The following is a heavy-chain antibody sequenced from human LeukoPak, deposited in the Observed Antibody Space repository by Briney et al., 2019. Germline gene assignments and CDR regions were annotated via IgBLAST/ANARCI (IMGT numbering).Heavy chain of an antibody. Sequence: GGSLRLSCAASGVTVSNNYMNWVRQAPGKGLEWVSLIYSGGTTHYADTVKGRFTISRDSSTNTLYLQMNSPRVEDTAVYYCARDPPAVASNTYGWGQGTLVTVSS. CDR1: GVTVSNNY. J-gene: IGHJ4*02. D-gene: IGHD6-13*01. V-gene: IGHV3-66*01. CDR3: ARDPPAVASNTYG. CDR2: IYSGGTT.